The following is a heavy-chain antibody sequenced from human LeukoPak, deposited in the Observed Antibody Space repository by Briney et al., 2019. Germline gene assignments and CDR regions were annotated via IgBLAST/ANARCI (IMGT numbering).Heavy chain of an antibody. D-gene: IGHD3-10*01. Sequence: GGSLRLSCVVSGISLSNYAMSWVRQAPGKGLEWVSYISERGGTTTYADSVKGRFTISRDNSLNTLYLQMSSLRAEDTAVYFCAKRGVVIRGILVIGYHQEAYHYDYWGQGVLVTVSS. CDR1: GISLSNYA. V-gene: IGHV3-23*01. CDR3: AKRGVVIRGILVIGYHQEAYHYDY. CDR2: ISERGGTT. J-gene: IGHJ4*02.